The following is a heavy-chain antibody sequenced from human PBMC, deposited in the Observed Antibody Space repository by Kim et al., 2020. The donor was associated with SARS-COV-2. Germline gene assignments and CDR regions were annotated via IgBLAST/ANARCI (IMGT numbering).Heavy chain of an antibody. CDR3: VRAVAGYYFDY. J-gene: IGHJ4*02. D-gene: IGHD6-19*01. Sequence: TYYAGAVKGRFTISRDKSKDTLYLKMNSLRAEDTAVYYCVRAVAGYYFDYWGQGTPVTVSS. CDR2: T. V-gene: IGHV3-66*01.